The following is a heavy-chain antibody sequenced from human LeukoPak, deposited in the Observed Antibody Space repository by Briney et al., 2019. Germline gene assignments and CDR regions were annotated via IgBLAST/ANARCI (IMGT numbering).Heavy chain of an antibody. CDR3: ARSYNWNYRSHDAFDI. CDR1: GGSISSYY. CDR2: IYYSGST. D-gene: IGHD1-7*01. V-gene: IGHV4-59*01. J-gene: IGHJ3*02. Sequence: SETLSLTCTVPGGSISSYYWSWIRQPPGKGLEWIGYIYYSGSTNYNPSLKSRVTISVDTSKNQFSLKLSSVTAADTAVYYCARSYNWNYRSHDAFDIWGQGTMVTVSS.